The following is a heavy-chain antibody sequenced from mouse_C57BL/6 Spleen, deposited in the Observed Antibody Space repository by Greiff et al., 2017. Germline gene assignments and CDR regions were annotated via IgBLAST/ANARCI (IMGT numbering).Heavy chain of an antibody. V-gene: IGHV3-6*01. J-gene: IGHJ2*01. CDR2: ISYDGSN. Sequence: EVQLQESGPGLVKPSQSLSLTCSVTGYSITSGYYWNWIRQFPGNKLEWMGYISYDGSNNYNPSLKNRISITRDTSKNQFFLKLNSVTTEDTATYYCAREGWGLDYWGQGTTLTVSS. D-gene: IGHD2-3*01. CDR1: GYSITSGYY. CDR3: AREGWGLDY.